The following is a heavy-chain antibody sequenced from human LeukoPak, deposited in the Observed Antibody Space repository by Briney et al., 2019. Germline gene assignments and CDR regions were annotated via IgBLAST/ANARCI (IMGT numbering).Heavy chain of an antibody. J-gene: IGHJ4*02. CDR1: GFTFSSYG. V-gene: IGHV3-30*02. CDR3: AKDQGQSRRRDDAY. CDR2: IRYDGSNK. Sequence: GGSLRHSCAASGFTFSSYGMHWVRQAPGKGLEWVAFIRYDGSNKYYADSVKGRFTISRDNSKKPRDLQMNSLRAEDTAVYYGAKDQGQSRRRDDAYGARETLFTVSS. D-gene: IGHD3-3*01.